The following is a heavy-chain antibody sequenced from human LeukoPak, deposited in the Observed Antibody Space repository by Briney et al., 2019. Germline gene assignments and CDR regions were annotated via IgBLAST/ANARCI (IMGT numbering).Heavy chain of an antibody. CDR2: MNPNSGNT. V-gene: IGHV1-8*01. CDR1: GYTFTSYD. Sequence: ASVKVSCKASGYTFTSYDINWVRQAPGQGLEWMGWMNPNSGNTGYAQKFQGRVTMTRDTSISTAYMELSRLRSDDTAVYYCARDLRRGGGDYYYYSGMDVWGQGTTVTVSS. CDR3: ARDLRRGGGDYYYYSGMDV. D-gene: IGHD1-26*01. J-gene: IGHJ6*02.